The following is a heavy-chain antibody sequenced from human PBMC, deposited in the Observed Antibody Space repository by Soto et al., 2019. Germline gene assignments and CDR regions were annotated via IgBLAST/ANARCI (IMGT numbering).Heavy chain of an antibody. D-gene: IGHD6-19*01. Sequence: PGGSLRLSCGASGFTFSNYYMSWIRQAPGKGLEWVSYISSTGRTIYYADSVKGRFTVSRDNAQNSLSLKLNSLRAEDTAVYYCARSYSSGWEFDYWGQGTQVTVSS. CDR3: ARSYSSGWEFDY. J-gene: IGHJ4*02. CDR2: ISSTGRTI. V-gene: IGHV3-11*01. CDR1: GFTFSNYY.